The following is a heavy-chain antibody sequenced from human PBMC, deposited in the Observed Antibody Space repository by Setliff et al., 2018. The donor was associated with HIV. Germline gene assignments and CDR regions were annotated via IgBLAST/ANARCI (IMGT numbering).Heavy chain of an antibody. CDR1: GGSISSSNYY. CDR3: ARHVILLEWLSYFYMDV. Sequence: NPSETLSLTCTVSGGSISSSNYYWGWIRQPPGKGLEWIGAISYSGHIYFNSSLKSRVTIYLDTSKRQLSLRLTSVTAADTAVYYCARHVILLEWLSYFYMDVWGKGATVTRLL. V-gene: IGHV4-39*01. J-gene: IGHJ6*03. D-gene: IGHD6-19*01. CDR2: ISYSGHI.